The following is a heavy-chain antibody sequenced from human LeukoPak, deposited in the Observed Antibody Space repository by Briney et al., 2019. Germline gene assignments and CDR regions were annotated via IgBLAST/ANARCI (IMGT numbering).Heavy chain of an antibody. CDR2: IIPIFGTA. CDR1: GYTFTGYY. Sequence: GASVKVSCKASGYTFTGYYVHWVRQAPGQGLEWMGGIIPIFGTANYAQKFQGRVTSTADESTSTAYMELSSLRSEDTAVYYCARVKLELQSLYYYYYMDVWGKGTTVTVSS. J-gene: IGHJ6*03. D-gene: IGHD1-7*01. CDR3: ARVKLELQSLYYYYYMDV. V-gene: IGHV1-69*13.